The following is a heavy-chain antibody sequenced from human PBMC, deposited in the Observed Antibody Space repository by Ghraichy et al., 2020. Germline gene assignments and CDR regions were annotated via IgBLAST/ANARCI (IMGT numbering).Heavy chain of an antibody. Sequence: GGSLRLSCSASGFTFNAYCMPWVRRTPRKGLECVGCIKEDGSQQKFADSVKGRFIISRDNSKNSLYLQMNNLRVEDTATDLCARDGKWEPQRKDSFASWGQGTAVTVPS. D-gene: IGHD1-26*01. CDR3: ARDGKWEPQRKDSFAS. CDR2: IKEDGSQQ. CDR1: GFTFNAYC. J-gene: IGHJ6*02. V-gene: IGHV3-7*01.